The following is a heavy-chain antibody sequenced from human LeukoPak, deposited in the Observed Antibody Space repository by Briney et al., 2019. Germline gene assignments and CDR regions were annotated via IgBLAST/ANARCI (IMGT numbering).Heavy chain of an antibody. J-gene: IGHJ3*02. V-gene: IGHV1-69*04. D-gene: IGHD4-23*01. CDR2: GIPIHCIA. CDR3: ATEPTTDYGGRQRDSDDAFDI. Sequence: SVNVSCKASGGTFSSYAISWVRQAPGQGREWMGRGIPIHCIANYAKQFQGRVTITADKYTSTDYMELSSLRSEHTAVYYCATEPTTDYGGRQRDSDDAFDIWGQGTMVTVSS. CDR1: GGTFSSYA.